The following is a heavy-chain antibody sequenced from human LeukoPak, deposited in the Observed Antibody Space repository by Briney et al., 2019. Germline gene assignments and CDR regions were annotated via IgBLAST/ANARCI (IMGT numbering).Heavy chain of an antibody. D-gene: IGHD1-26*01. CDR2: ILPILDTP. Sequence: SVKVSCKASGAPYSNYAISWVRQAPGQGLEWIGGILPILDTPNYAQKFRGRVTITADESTSTAYMELSSLRSDDTAMYYCARSVITGSYPFDYWGQGPLVIVSS. CDR3: ARSVITGSYPFDY. V-gene: IGHV1-69*13. J-gene: IGHJ4*02. CDR1: GAPYSNYA.